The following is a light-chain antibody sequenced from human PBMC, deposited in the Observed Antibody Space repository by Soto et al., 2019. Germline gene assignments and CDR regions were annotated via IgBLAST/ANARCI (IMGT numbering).Light chain of an antibody. CDR1: QSVRSN. CDR3: QQRSNWPWK. Sequence: EIVLTQSPATLSLSPGERATLSCRASQSVRSNLAWYQHKPGQAPRLLIYDASNRATGIPGRFSGSGSGTELTLTISNLEPEDFSVYYCQQRSNWPWKFGQWAKMEIK. J-gene: IGKJ1*01. V-gene: IGKV3-11*01. CDR2: DAS.